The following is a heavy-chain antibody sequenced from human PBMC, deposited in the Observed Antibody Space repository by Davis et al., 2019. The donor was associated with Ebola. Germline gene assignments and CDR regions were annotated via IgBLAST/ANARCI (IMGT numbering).Heavy chain of an antibody. D-gene: IGHD3-10*01. CDR3: ARSYYGSGSYYWRVEKQYYYYGMDV. CDR1: GYTFTSYG. CDR2: INAGNGNT. Sequence: AASVKVSCKASGYTFTSYGISWVRQAPGQGLEWMGWINAGNGNTKYSQKFQGRVTITRDTSASTAYMELSSLRSEDTAVYYCARSYYGSGSYYWRVEKQYYYYGMDVWGQGTTVTVSS. V-gene: IGHV1-18*01. J-gene: IGHJ6*02.